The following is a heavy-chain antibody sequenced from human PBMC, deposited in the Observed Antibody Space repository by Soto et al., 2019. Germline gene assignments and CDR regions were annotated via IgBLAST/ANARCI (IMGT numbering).Heavy chain of an antibody. CDR3: AKDLTPNDYYYYMDV. CDR2: ISWNSGSI. Sequence: GGSLRLSCAASGFTFDDYAMHWVRQAPGKGLEWVSGISWNSGSIGYADSVKGRFTISRDNAKNSLYLQMNSLRAEDTALYYCAKDLTPNDYYYYMDVWGKGTTVTVSS. CDR1: GFTFDDYA. J-gene: IGHJ6*03. V-gene: IGHV3-9*01.